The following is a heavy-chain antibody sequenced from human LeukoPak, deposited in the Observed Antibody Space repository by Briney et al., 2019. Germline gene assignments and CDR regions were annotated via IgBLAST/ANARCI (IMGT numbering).Heavy chain of an antibody. CDR3: ARIPPREAWFGELDY. Sequence: SVKVSCKASGGTFSSYAISWVRQAPGQGLEWMGGIIPIFGTANYAQKSQGRVTITADESTSTAYMELSSLRSEDTAVYYCARIPPREAWFGELDYWGQGTLVTVSS. V-gene: IGHV1-69*01. D-gene: IGHD3-10*01. CDR1: GGTFSSYA. CDR2: IIPIFGTA. J-gene: IGHJ4*02.